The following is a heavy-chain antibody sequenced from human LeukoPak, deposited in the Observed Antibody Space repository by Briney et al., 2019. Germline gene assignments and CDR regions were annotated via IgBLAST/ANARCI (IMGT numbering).Heavy chain of an antibody. Sequence: ASVKVSCKVSGYTLTELSMHWVRQAPGKGLEWMGGFDPEDGETIYAQKFQGRVTMTEDTSTDTAYMELSSLRSEDTAVYYCATQTGYYYHYYMDVWGKGTTVTVSS. CDR1: GYTLTELS. CDR2: FDPEDGET. J-gene: IGHJ6*03. V-gene: IGHV1-24*01. CDR3: ATQTGYYYHYYMDV. D-gene: IGHD1-14*01.